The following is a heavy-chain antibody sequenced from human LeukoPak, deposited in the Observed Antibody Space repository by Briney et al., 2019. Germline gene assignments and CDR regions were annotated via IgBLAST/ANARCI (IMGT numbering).Heavy chain of an antibody. CDR2: LYSGGST. CDR3: ARDRQEGSSWYYYYFGMDV. Sequence: RGVSLRLSCAASGFTVSSNYMSWVRQAPGKGLEWVSVLYSGGSTYYADSVKGRFTISRDNSKNTLYLQMNSLRAEDTAVYYCARDRQEGSSWYYYYFGMDVWGQGTTVTVSS. CDR1: GFTVSSNY. D-gene: IGHD6-13*01. J-gene: IGHJ6*02. V-gene: IGHV3-53*01.